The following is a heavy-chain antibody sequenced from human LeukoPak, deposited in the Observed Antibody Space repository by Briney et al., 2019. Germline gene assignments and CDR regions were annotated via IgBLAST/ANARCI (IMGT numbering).Heavy chain of an antibody. CDR2: ISAYNGNT. CDR1: GYTFTSYG. CDR3: ARGLSGAYYDFWSGSLPFDI. J-gene: IGHJ3*02. Sequence: GASVKVSCKASGYTFTSYGISWVRQAPGHGLEWMGWISAYNGNTNYAQKLQGRVTMTTDTSTSTAYMELRSLRSDDTAVYYCARGLSGAYYDFWSGSLPFDIWGQGTMVTVSS. V-gene: IGHV1-18*01. D-gene: IGHD3-3*01.